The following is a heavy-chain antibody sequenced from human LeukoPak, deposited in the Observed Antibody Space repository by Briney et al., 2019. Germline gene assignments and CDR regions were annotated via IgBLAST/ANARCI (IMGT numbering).Heavy chain of an antibody. D-gene: IGHD3-3*01. CDR1: GYSISSGYY. CDR2: IYHSGST. Sequence: SETLSLTCTVSGYSISSGYYWGWIRQPPGKGLEWIGSIYHSGSTYYNPSLKSRVTISVDTSKNQFSLKLSSVTAADTAVYYCARGDYDFWSGKSRGFDYWGQGTLVTVSS. CDR3: ARGDYDFWSGKSRGFDY. J-gene: IGHJ4*02. V-gene: IGHV4-38-2*02.